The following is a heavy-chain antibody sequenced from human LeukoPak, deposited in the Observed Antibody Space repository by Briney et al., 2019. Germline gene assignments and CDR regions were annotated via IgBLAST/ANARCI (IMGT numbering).Heavy chain of an antibody. V-gene: IGHV1-69*13. J-gene: IGHJ4*02. Sequence: SVKVSCKASGYTFTSYGISWARQAPGQGLEWMGGIIPIFGTANYAQKFQGRVTITADESMSTAYMELSSLRSEDTAVYYCARGTAAAGLPYFDYWGQGTLVTVSS. CDR3: ARGTAAAGLPYFDY. CDR2: IIPIFGTA. D-gene: IGHD6-13*01. CDR1: GYTFTSYG.